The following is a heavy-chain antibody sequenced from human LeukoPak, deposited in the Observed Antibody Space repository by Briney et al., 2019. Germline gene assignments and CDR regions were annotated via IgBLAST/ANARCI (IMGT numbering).Heavy chain of an antibody. V-gene: IGHV2-70*01. J-gene: IGHJ6*02. Sequence: SGPALVKPTQTLTLTCTFSGFSLSTSGMCVSWIRQPPGKALEWLALIDWDDDKYYSTSLKTRLTISKDTSKNQVVLTMTNMDPVDTATYYCARQIAVAGLNYYYYGMDVWGQGTTVTVSS. D-gene: IGHD6-19*01. CDR2: IDWDDDK. CDR3: ARQIAVAGLNYYYYGMDV. CDR1: GFSLSTSGMC.